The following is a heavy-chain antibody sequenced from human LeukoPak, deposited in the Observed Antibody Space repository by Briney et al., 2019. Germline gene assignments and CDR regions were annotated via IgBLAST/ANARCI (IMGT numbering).Heavy chain of an antibody. J-gene: IGHJ5*02. CDR2: MNPNSGNT. Sequence: ASVKVSCKASGYTFTSYDINWVRQATGQGLEWMGWMNPNSGNTGYAQKYQGRVTMTRNTSISTAYMELSGLRSEDTAVYYCARDLSSSSPWFDPWGQGTLVTVSS. CDR1: GYTFTSYD. CDR3: ARDLSSSSPWFDP. D-gene: IGHD6-6*01. V-gene: IGHV1-8*01.